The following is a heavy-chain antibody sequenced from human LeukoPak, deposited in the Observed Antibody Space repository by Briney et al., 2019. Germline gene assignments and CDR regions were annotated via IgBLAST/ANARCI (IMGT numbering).Heavy chain of an antibody. V-gene: IGHV4-59*08. CDR1: GGSISSYY. Sequence: SETLSLTCTVSGGSISSYYWSWIRQPPGKGLEWIGYIYYSRSTNYNPSLKSRVTISVDTSKNQFSLKLSSVTAADTAVYYCARQYSSDYDFWSGYYDTYNWFDPWGQGTLVTVSS. J-gene: IGHJ5*02. CDR3: ARQYSSDYDFWSGYYDTYNWFDP. CDR2: IYYSRST. D-gene: IGHD3-3*01.